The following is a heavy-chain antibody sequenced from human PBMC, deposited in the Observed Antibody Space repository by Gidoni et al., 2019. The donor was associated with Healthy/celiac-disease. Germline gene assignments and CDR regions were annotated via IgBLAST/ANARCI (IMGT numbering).Heavy chain of an antibody. CDR2: IYYSGST. V-gene: IGHV4-59*01. J-gene: IGHJ4*02. D-gene: IGHD2-15*01. CDR1: GGSISSYY. CDR3: ARAIPPHCSGGSCPFDY. Sequence: QVQLQESGPGLVKPSETLSLTCTVSGGSISSYYWSWIRQPPGKGLEWIGYIYYSGSTNYNPSLKSRVTISVDTSKNQFSLKLSSVTAADTAVYYCARAIPPHCSGGSCPFDYWGQGTLVTVSS.